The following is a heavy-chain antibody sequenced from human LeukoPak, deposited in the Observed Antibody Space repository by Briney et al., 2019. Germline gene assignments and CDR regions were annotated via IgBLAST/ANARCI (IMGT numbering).Heavy chain of an antibody. CDR3: ARLCCNESF. CDR1: GGSISSSSYY. CDR2: IYYSGST. D-gene: IGHD1-1*01. V-gene: IGHV4-39*01. Sequence: SETLSLTCTVSGGSISSSSYYWGWIRQPPGKGLEWIGSIYYSGSTYYNPSLKSRVTISVDTSKNQFSLKLSSVTAADTAVYYCARLCCNESFWGQGTLVTVSS. J-gene: IGHJ4*02.